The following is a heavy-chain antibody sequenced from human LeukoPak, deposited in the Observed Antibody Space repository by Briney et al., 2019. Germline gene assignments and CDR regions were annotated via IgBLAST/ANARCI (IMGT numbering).Heavy chain of an antibody. Sequence: GGSLRLSCAASGFTFSSYWMSWVRQAPGKGLEWVANIKQDGSEKYYVDSVKGRFTISRDNAKNSLYLQMNSLRAEDTAVYYCARDPPESSAYFDYWGQGTLVTVSS. D-gene: IGHD6-25*01. V-gene: IGHV3-7*01. J-gene: IGHJ4*02. CDR1: GFTFSSYW. CDR2: IKQDGSEK. CDR3: ARDPPESSAYFDY.